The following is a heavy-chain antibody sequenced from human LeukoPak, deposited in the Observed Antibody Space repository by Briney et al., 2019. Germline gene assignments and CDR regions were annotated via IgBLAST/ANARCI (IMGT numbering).Heavy chain of an antibody. CDR2: MYYSGST. Sequence: PSETLSLTCTVSGGSISSSSYYWGWIRQPPGKGLGWLGSMYYSGSTYYNPSLKSRGTVSVDTSKKQFSLKLTSVTAADTAVYYCARRNDILTGYYSNFDYWGQGTLVTVSS. CDR3: ARRNDILTGYYSNFDY. CDR1: GGSISSSSYY. V-gene: IGHV4-39*01. J-gene: IGHJ4*02. D-gene: IGHD3-9*01.